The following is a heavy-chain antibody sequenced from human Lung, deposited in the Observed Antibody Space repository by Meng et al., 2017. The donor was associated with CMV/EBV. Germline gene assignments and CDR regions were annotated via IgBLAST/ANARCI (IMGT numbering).Heavy chain of an antibody. D-gene: IGHD2-15*01. V-gene: IGHV3-20*04. CDR2: INWNGGST. Sequence: GGSXRLXCAASGFTFDDYGMSWVRQAPGKGLEWVSGINWNGGSTGYADSVKGRFTISRDDAENSLYVQMNSLRDEDTAVYYCVRDRIAYGLDVWGQGTEVTVSS. CDR1: GFTFDDYG. CDR3: VRDRIAYGLDV. J-gene: IGHJ6*02.